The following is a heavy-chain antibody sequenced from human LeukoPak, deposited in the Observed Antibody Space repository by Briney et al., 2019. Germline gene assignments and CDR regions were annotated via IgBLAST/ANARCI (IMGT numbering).Heavy chain of an antibody. J-gene: IGHJ4*02. CDR2: IWYDGSNK. CDR3: AREGSGSGGSFDY. Sequence: PGGSLRLSCAASGFTFSSYGMHWVRQAPGKGLEWVAVIWYDGSNKYYADSVKGRFTISRDNSKNTMYLQMNSLRAEDTAVYYCAREGSGSGGSFDYWGQGTLVTVSS. CDR1: GFTFSSYG. D-gene: IGHD6-19*01. V-gene: IGHV3-33*01.